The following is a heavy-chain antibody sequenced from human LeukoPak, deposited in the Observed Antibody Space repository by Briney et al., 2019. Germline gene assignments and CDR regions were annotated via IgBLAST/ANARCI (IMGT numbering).Heavy chain of an antibody. CDR3: ARLELLWFGDPTNWFDP. D-gene: IGHD3-10*01. V-gene: IGHV3-21*01. CDR1: GFTLSSYS. J-gene: IGHJ5*02. CDR2: ISSSSSYI. Sequence: GGSLRLSCAAYGFTLSSYSMKWVRQAPGKGLEWVSSISSSSSYIYYAESVKGRFTISRDNAKNSLYLQMNSLRAEDTAVYYCARLELLWFGDPTNWFDPWGQGTLVTVSS.